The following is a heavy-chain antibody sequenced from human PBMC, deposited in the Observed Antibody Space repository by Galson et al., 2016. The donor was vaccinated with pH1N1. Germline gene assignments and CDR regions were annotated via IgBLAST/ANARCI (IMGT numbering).Heavy chain of an antibody. V-gene: IGHV3-48*04. Sequence: SLRLSCAASGFTFSSYSMNWVRQAPGKGLEWVSYISLSSSIIHYADSVKGRFIISRDSAKNSLYLQMNSLRAEDTALYYCAREGLWPGVDAFDIWGQGQWSPSLQ. CDR3: AREGLWPGVDAFDI. CDR2: ISLSSSII. D-gene: IGHD4/OR15-4a*01. J-gene: IGHJ3*02. CDR1: GFTFSSYS.